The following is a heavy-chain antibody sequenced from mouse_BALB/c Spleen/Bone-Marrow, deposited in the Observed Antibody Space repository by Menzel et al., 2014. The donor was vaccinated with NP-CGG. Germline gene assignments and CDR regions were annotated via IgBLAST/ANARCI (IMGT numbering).Heavy chain of an antibody. J-gene: IGHJ4*01. CDR1: GYTFTSYW. D-gene: IGHD2-4*01. Sequence: QVHVKQSGAELVKPGASVKLSCKASGYTFTSYWMHWVKQRPGQGLEWIGEINPSNGRTNYNEKFKSKATLTVDKSSSTAYMQLSSLTSEDSAVYCCARFSMITTGYAMDYWGQGTSVTVSS. CDR2: INPSNGRT. CDR3: ARFSMITTGYAMDY. V-gene: IGHV1S81*02.